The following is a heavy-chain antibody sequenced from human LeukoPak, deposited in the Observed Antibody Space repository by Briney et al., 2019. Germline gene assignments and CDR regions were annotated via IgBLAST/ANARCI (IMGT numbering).Heavy chain of an antibody. CDR1: GFTFSSFG. CDR3: AKDFDTVTDWFDP. J-gene: IGHJ5*02. Sequence: GGSLRLSCAASGFTFSSFGMHWVRQAPGKGLEWVALIWYDASNKYFADSVKGRFTISRDNSKNTLYLQMNSLRAEDTAVYYCAKDFDTVTDWFDPWGQGTLVTVSS. D-gene: IGHD4-17*01. V-gene: IGHV3-30*02. CDR2: IWYDASNK.